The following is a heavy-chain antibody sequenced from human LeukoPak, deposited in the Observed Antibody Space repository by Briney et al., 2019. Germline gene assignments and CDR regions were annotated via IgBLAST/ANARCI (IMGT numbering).Heavy chain of an antibody. J-gene: IGHJ4*02. CDR3: ARYPNCDY. Sequence: GGSLRLSCAASGFTFSSYAMSWVRQAPGKGLEWVSDISDSGGGTYYADSVKGRFTISRDNSKNTVYLQMNSLRAEDTAVYYCARYPNCDYWGQGTLVTVSS. D-gene: IGHD1-14*01. CDR1: GFTFSSYA. CDR2: ISDSGGGT. V-gene: IGHV3-23*01.